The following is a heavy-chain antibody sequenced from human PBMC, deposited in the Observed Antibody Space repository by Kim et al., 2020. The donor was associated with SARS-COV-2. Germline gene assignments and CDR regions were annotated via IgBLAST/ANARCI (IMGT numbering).Heavy chain of an antibody. CDR1: GFTFSSSA. Sequence: GGSLRLSCAASGFTFSSSAMHWVRQAPGKGLEWVARIRSNASSYATTYAVSGRCTFSSSRADTTISVQLHIHSPETAAMSECSCTPVPGPTLAFWDTFD. CDR3: TPVPGPTLAFWDTFD. CDR2: IRSNASSYAT. J-gene: IGHJ3*02. V-gene: IGHV3-73*01. D-gene: IGHD3-3*02.